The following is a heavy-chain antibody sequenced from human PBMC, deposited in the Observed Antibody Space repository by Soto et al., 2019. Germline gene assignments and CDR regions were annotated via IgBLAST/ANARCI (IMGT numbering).Heavy chain of an antibody. CDR3: AKALWNIVLMVYAVDY. D-gene: IGHD2-8*01. CDR2: ISGSGGST. Sequence: GGSLRLSCAASGFTFSSYAMSWVRQAPGKGLEWVSAISGSGGSTYYADSVKGRFTISRDNSKNTLYLQMNRLRAEDTAVYYCAKALWNIVLMVYAVDYCVQGTIVTVYS. CDR1: GFTFSSYA. J-gene: IGHJ4*02. V-gene: IGHV3-23*01.